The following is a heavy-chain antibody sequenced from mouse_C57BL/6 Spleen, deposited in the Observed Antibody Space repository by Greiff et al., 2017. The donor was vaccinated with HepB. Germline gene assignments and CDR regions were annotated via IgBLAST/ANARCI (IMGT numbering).Heavy chain of an antibody. J-gene: IGHJ3*01. CDR1: GYTFTSYW. CDR2: IHPNSGST. Sequence: VQLQQPGAELVKPGASVKLSCKASGYTFTSYWMHWVKQRPGQGLEWIGMIHPNSGSTNYNEKFKSKATLTVDKSSSTAYMQLSSLTSEDSAVYYCARSRAYSNYEGFAYWGQGTLVTVSA. CDR3: ARSRAYSNYEGFAY. D-gene: IGHD2-5*01. V-gene: IGHV1-64*01.